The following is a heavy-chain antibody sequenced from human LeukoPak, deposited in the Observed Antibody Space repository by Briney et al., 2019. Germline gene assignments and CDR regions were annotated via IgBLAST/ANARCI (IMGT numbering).Heavy chain of an antibody. V-gene: IGHV3-23*01. CDR2: ISAGGGGT. D-gene: IGHD6-6*01. CDR1: GFTFGSHA. J-gene: IGHJ5*01. Sequence: GGSLRLSCATSGFTFGSHAMSWVRQAPGKGLEWVSSISAGGGGTSYADSVKGRITISRDNSKNTVYLQMNSLRAEDTAVYFCVKTFQYSSNWYDYWGQGTLVTVSS. CDR3: VKTFQYSSNWYDY.